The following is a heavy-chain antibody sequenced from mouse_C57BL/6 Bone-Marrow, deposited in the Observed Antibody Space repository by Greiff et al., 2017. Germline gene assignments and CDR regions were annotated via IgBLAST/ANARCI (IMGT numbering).Heavy chain of an antibody. J-gene: IGHJ4*01. Sequence: VQLQQSGAELVRPGASVKLSCTASGFNIKDDYMHWVKQRPEQGLEWIGWIDPENGDTEYASKFQGKAPITADNSSNTAYLQLSSLTSEDTAVYYCTKDYYAMDYWGQRTSVTVSS. V-gene: IGHV14-4*01. CDR1: GFNIKDDY. CDR3: TKDYYAMDY. CDR2: IDPENGDT.